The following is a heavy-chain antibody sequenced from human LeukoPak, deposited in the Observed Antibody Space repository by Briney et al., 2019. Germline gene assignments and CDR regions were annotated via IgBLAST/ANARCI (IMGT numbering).Heavy chain of an antibody. CDR2: IRYDGSNK. CDR3: AKESGITMVRGVVTF. J-gene: IGHJ4*02. CDR1: GFTFSSYG. D-gene: IGHD3-10*01. Sequence: AGGSLRLSCAASGFTFSSYGMHWVRQAPGKGLEWVAFIRYDGSNKYYADSVKGRFTISRDNSKNTLYLQMNSLRAEDTAVYYCAKESGITMVRGVVTFWGQGTLVTVSS. V-gene: IGHV3-30*02.